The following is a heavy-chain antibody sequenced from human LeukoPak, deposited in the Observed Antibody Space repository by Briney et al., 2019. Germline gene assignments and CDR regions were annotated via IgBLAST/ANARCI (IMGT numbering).Heavy chain of an antibody. D-gene: IGHD1-26*01. CDR1: GSTFSNFA. Sequence: PGRSLRLSCAASGSTFSNFAMHWVRQAPGKGLEWVAVISYDGSNKYYADSVKGRFTISRDNSKNTLYLQMNSLRAEDTAVYYCARGGSGSGSYYGNYYYGMDVWGQGTTVTVSS. J-gene: IGHJ6*02. CDR2: ISYDGSNK. CDR3: ARGGSGSGSYYGNYYYGMDV. V-gene: IGHV3-30-3*01.